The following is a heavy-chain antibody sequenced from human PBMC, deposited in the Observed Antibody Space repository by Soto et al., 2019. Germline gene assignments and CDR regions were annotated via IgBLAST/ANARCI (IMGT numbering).Heavy chain of an antibody. Sequence: SETLSLTCAVYGGSFSGYYWSWIRQPPGKGLEWIGEINHSGSTNYNPSLKSRVTISVDTSKNQFSLKLSSVTAADTAVYYCARGTWEGWFDPWGQGTLVTVSS. CDR2: INHSGST. CDR1: GGSFSGYY. V-gene: IGHV4-34*01. CDR3: ARGTWEGWFDP. D-gene: IGHD1-26*01. J-gene: IGHJ5*02.